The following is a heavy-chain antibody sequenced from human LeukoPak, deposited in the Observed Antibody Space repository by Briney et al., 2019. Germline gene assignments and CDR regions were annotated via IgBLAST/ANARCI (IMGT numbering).Heavy chain of an antibody. CDR2: ISSSSSTI. CDR1: GFTFSSYA. CDR3: ASYAELPLEH. Sequence: GGSLRLSCAASGFTFSSYAMSWVRQAPGKGLEWVSYISSSSSTIYYADSVKGRFTISRDNAKNSLYLQMNSLRAEDTAVYYCASYAELPLEHWGQGTLVTVSS. V-gene: IGHV3-48*01. J-gene: IGHJ5*02. D-gene: IGHD1-26*01.